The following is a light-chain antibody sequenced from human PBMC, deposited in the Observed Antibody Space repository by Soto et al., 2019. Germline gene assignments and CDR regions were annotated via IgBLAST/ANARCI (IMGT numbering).Light chain of an antibody. J-gene: IGKJ5*01. Sequence: AIRMTQSPSSFSASTGDRVTITCRASQGISSYLAWYQQKPGKAPKLLIYKASRLERGVPSRFSGSGSGTDFTLTISSLQPADFGTFYCHQTYSTTFTFGQVTRLEIK. CDR2: KAS. CDR1: QGISSY. V-gene: IGKV1-8*01. CDR3: HQTYSTTFT.